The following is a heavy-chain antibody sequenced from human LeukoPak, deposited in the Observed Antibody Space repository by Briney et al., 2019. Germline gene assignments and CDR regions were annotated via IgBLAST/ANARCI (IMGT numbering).Heavy chain of an antibody. D-gene: IGHD3-10*01. CDR1: GGSISSGGYY. CDR2: IYYSGST. J-gene: IGHJ4*02. Sequence: PSETLSLTCTVSGGSISSGGYYWSWIRQHPGKGLEWIGYIYYSGSTYYNPSLKSRVTISVDTSKNQFSLKLSSVTAADTAVYYCARAKANYGSGSNPSYYLDYWGQGTLVTVSS. V-gene: IGHV4-31*03. CDR3: ARAKANYGSGSNPSYYLDY.